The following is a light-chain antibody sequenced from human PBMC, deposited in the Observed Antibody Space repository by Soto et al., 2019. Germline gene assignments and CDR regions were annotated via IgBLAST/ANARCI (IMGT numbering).Light chain of an antibody. CDR1: SSNIGAGYD. CDR3: QSYDSSRSGVMV. V-gene: IGLV1-40*01. CDR2: GNS. J-gene: IGLJ2*01. Sequence: QSVLTQPPSVSGAPGQRVTISCTGSSSNIGAGYDVHWYQQLPGTAPKLLIYGNSNRPSGVPDRFSGSKSGTSASLAITGLQAEDEADYYCQSYDSSRSGVMVFGGGTKVTVL.